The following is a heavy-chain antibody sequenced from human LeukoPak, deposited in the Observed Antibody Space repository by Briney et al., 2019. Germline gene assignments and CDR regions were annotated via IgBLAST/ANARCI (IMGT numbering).Heavy chain of an antibody. V-gene: IGHV4-4*07. CDR1: GGSTSSYY. Sequence: PSETLSLTCSVSGGSTSSYYWSWIRQPAGKGLEWIGRIYSSGSTNYNPSLKTRVTMSLDTSKNQFSLNLTTVTAADTAVYYCARTSAWGAQFDYWGQGTLVTVSS. CDR3: ARTSAWGAQFDY. J-gene: IGHJ4*02. CDR2: IYSSGST. D-gene: IGHD7-27*01.